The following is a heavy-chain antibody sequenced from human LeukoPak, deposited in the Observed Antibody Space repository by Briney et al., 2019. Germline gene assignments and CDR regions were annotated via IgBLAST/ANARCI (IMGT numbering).Heavy chain of an antibody. Sequence: SETLSLTCTVSGGSISSSSYYWGWIRQPPGKGLEWIGSIYYSGSTYYNPSLKSRVTISVDTSKNQFSLKLSSVTAADTAVYYCARGAVGRFGESRYAFDIWGQGTMVTVSS. CDR3: ARGAVGRFGESRYAFDI. D-gene: IGHD3-10*01. CDR1: GGSISSSSYY. J-gene: IGHJ3*02. V-gene: IGHV4-39*07. CDR2: IYYSGST.